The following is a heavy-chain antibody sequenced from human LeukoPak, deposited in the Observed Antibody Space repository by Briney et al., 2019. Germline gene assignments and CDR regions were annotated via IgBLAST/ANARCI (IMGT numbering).Heavy chain of an antibody. Sequence: SQTLSLTCTVSGGSISSGGYYCSWIRQHPGKGLEWIGYIYYSGSTYYNPSLKSRVTISVDTSKNQFSLKLSSVTATDTAVYYCASVGAGRRGYCSGGTGLGDPRLNAFYYFDYWGQGTLVTVSS. CDR3: ASVGAGRRGYCSGGTGLGDPRLNAFYYFDY. V-gene: IGHV4-31*03. D-gene: IGHD2-15*01. CDR2: IYYSGST. J-gene: IGHJ4*02. CDR1: GGSISSGGYY.